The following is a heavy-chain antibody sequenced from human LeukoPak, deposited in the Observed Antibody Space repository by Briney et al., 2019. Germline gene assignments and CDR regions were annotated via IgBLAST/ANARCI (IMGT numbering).Heavy chain of an antibody. CDR3: ATTVVYSSGLPLGNFDY. CDR1: GGTFSSYA. Sequence: GASVKVSCKASGGTFSSYAISWVRQAPGQGLEWMGGIIPIFGTANYAQKFQGRVTMTEDTSTDTAYMELSSLRSEDTAVYYCATTVVYSSGLPLGNFDYWGQGTLVTVSS. V-gene: IGHV1-69*06. J-gene: IGHJ4*02. CDR2: IIPIFGTA. D-gene: IGHD6-19*01.